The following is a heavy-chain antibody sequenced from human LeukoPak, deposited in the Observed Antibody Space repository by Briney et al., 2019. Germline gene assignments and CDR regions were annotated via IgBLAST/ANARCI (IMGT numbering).Heavy chain of an antibody. Sequence: ASVKVSCKASGYTFTGYYMLWVRQAPGQGLEWMGRINPNSGGTNYAQKFQGRVTMTRDTSISTAYMELSRLRSDDTAVYYCARGVVGESYYFDYWGQGTLVTVSS. CDR1: GYTFTGYY. CDR3: ARGVVGESYYFDY. V-gene: IGHV1-2*06. J-gene: IGHJ4*02. CDR2: INPNSGGT. D-gene: IGHD1-26*01.